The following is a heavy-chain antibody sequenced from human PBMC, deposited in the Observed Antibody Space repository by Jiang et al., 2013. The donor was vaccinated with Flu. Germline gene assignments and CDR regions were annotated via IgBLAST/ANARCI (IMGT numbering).Heavy chain of an antibody. D-gene: IGHD3-10*01. J-gene: IGHJ4*02. CDR3: AKAGSGSGSYDD. CDR2: INAGNGNT. V-gene: IGHV1-3*01. Sequence: YTFTSYAIHWVRQAPGQGLEWMGWINAGNGNTKYSQKLQGRVTITRDTSARTAYMELSSLRSEDTAVYYCAKAGSGSGSYDDWGQGTLVTVSS. CDR1: YTFTSYA.